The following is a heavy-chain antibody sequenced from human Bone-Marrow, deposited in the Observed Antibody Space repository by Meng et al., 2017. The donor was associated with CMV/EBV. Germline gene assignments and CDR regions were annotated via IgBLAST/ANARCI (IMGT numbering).Heavy chain of an antibody. CDR2: ISYDGSNK. CDR1: GFTFSSYA. J-gene: IGHJ6*02. D-gene: IGHD3-3*01. Sequence: GESLKISCAASGFTFSSYAMHWVRQAPGKGLEWVAVISYDGSNKYYADSVKGRFTISRDNSKNTLYLQMNSLRAEDTAVYYCARNIDYDFWSGYHYGMDVWGQGPTVTVSS. CDR3: ARNIDYDFWSGYHYGMDV. V-gene: IGHV3-30*04.